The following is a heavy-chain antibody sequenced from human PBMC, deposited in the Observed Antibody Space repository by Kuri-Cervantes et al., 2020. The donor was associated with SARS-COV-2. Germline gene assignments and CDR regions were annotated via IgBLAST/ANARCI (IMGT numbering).Heavy chain of an antibody. J-gene: IGHJ5*02. Sequence: SETLSLTCTVSGGSISSGGYYWSWIRQPPGKGLEWIGYIYHSGSTYYNPSLKSRVTMSVDTSKNQFSLKLSSVTAADTAVYYCARTKGTIFGVVNWFDPWGQGTLVTVSS. CDR1: GGSISSGGYY. CDR3: ARTKGTIFGVVNWFDP. CDR2: IYHSGST. D-gene: IGHD3-3*01. V-gene: IGHV4-30-2*01.